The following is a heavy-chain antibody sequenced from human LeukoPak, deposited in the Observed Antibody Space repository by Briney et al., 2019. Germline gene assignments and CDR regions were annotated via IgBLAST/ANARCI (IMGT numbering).Heavy chain of an antibody. D-gene: IGHD3-22*01. Sequence: GESLKISCKGSGYRFTSYWIGWVRQMPGKGLEWMGIIYPGDSDTRYSPSFQGQVTISADRSISTAYQQWSSLKASDTAMYYCARPRINYYDSSGYPSYFDYWGQGTLVTVSS. J-gene: IGHJ4*02. V-gene: IGHV5-51*01. CDR2: IYPGDSDT. CDR1: GYRFTSYW. CDR3: ARPRINYYDSSGYPSYFDY.